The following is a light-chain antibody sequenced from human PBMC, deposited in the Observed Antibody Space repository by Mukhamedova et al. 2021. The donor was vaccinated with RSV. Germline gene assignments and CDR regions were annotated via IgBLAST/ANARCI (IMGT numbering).Light chain of an antibody. CDR3: QKYNNAPWT. V-gene: IGKV1-27*01. CDR2: AAS. Sequence: GKVPELLIFAASTLQSGVPSRFSGTGSGTDFSLTISSLQPEDVATYYCQKYNNAPWTFGQGTRWKSN. J-gene: IGKJ1*01.